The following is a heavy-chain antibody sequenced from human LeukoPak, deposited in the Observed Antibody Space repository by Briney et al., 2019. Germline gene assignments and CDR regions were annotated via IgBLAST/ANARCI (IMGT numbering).Heavy chain of an antibody. CDR3: ARGASRGFDY. V-gene: IGHV3-48*01. J-gene: IGHJ4*01. CDR1: GFTFSPYS. D-gene: IGHD5-24*01. Sequence: PGGSLRLSCAASGFTFSPYSMNWVRQPPGKGLEWVSYISSSSSTIYYADSVKGRFTISRDNAKNSLYLQMNSLRGEDTAVYYCARGASRGFDYWGHGTLVTVSS. CDR2: ISSSSSTI.